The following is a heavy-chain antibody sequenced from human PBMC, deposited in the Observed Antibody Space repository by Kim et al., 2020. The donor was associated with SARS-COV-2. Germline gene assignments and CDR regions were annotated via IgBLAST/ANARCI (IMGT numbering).Heavy chain of an antibody. D-gene: IGHD6-19*01. CDR3: VRAAATGAVAGGMDV. J-gene: IGHJ6*02. Sequence: PSLKSRVTRSVDTSKNQFYLKLSSVTAAETAVYYCVRAAATGAVAGGMDVWGQGTTVTVSS. V-gene: IGHV4-30-2*04.